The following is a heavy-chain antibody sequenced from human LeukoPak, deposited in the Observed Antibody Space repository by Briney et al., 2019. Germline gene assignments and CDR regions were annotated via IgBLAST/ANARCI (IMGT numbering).Heavy chain of an antibody. Sequence: PGGSLRLSCAASGFTFSSYVMHWVRQAPGKGLEWVAVISYDGSNKYYADSVKGRFTISRDNSKNTLYLLMNSLRAEDTAVYYCARGHNSSRYFDWYPRDWFDPWGQGTLVTVSS. CDR3: ARGHNSSRYFDWYPRDWFDP. CDR2: ISYDGSNK. CDR1: GFTFSSYV. J-gene: IGHJ5*02. V-gene: IGHV3-30*03. D-gene: IGHD3-9*01.